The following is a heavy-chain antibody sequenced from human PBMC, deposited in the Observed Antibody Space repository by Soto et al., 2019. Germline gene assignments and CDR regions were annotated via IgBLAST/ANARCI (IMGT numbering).Heavy chain of an antibody. Sequence: TGGSLRLSCADSGFTFDYYAMHWVRQAPGKGLEWVSLISWYGGTTYYAYCVEARFTISRKNSKNSLYLQMNSLRAEDTDLYYCAKGSIAVAGKGFDYYYGMDVWGQGTTVTVSS. V-gene: IGHV3-43D*04. J-gene: IGHJ6*02. CDR1: GFTFDYYA. CDR2: ISWYGGTT. D-gene: IGHD6-19*01. CDR3: AKGSIAVAGKGFDYYYGMDV.